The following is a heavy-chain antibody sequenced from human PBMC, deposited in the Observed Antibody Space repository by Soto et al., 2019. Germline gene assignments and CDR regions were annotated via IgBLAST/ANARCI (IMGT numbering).Heavy chain of an antibody. J-gene: IGHJ4*02. V-gene: IGHV1-58*01. CDR2: IAVGSGYT. CDR1: GFAFTSSA. CDR3: AADATAWQQMVPSDY. Sequence: SVKVSCKASGFAFTSSAFQWVRQARGQRLEWIGWIAVGSGYTNYAQRFQDRVTLTRDMSTATTYMELSRLTSEDTAIYYCAADATAWQQMVPSDYWGQGTLVTVSS. D-gene: IGHD2-8*01.